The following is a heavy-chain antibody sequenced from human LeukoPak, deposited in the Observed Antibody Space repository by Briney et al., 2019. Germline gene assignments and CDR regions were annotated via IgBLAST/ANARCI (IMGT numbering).Heavy chain of an antibody. D-gene: IGHD2-2*02. Sequence: SETLSLTCTVSGGSISSGGYYWSWIRQHPGKGLEWIGYIYYSGSTYYNPSLKSRVTVSVDTSKNQFSLKLSSVTAADTAVYYCARYIVVVPAAIGWFDPWGQGTLVTVSS. CDR3: ARYIVVVPAAIGWFDP. V-gene: IGHV4-31*03. CDR1: GGSISSGGYY. CDR2: IYYSGST. J-gene: IGHJ5*02.